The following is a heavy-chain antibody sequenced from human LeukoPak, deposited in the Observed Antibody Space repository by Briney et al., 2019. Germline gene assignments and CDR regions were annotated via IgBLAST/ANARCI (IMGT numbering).Heavy chain of an antibody. CDR3: ARDIQGYNYDY. CDR1: GFTFSSHG. CDR2: IQYDGSDK. V-gene: IGHV3-30*02. J-gene: IGHJ4*02. D-gene: IGHD5-24*01. Sequence: GGSLRLSCAASGFTFSSHGMHWVRQGPGKGLEWVAFIQYDGSDKFYADSVRGRFTISRDNSKNTLYLQMNSLRVEDTAVYYCARDIQGYNYDYWGQGTLVTVSS.